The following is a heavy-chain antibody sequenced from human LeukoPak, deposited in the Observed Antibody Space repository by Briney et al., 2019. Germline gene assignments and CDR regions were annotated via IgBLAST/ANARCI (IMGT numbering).Heavy chain of an antibody. CDR1: GFTFSNYW. V-gene: IGHV3-74*01. CDR2: INSDGSST. D-gene: IGHD3-22*01. CDR3: ARVHDTMMDY. J-gene: IGHJ4*02. Sequence: GGSLRLSCAASGFTFSNYWMHWVRQAPGKGRVWVSRINSDGSSTSYADSVKGRFTISRDNAKNTLYLQMNSLRAEDTAVYYCARVHDTMMDYWGQGTLVTVSS.